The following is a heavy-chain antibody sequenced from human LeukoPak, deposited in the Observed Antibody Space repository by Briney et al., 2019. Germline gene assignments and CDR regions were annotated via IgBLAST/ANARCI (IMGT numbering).Heavy chain of an antibody. CDR1: GYTFTGYY. D-gene: IGHD1-26*01. CDR2: INPNSGGT. J-gene: IGHJ4*02. CDR3: ARDLSRIVGATTGVGY. Sequence: ASVKVSCKASGYTFTGYYMHWVRHAPGQGLQWMGRINPNSGGTNYAQKFQGRVTMTRDTSISTAYMELSRLRSDDTAVCYCARDLSRIVGATTGVGYWGQGTLVTVSS. V-gene: IGHV1-2*06.